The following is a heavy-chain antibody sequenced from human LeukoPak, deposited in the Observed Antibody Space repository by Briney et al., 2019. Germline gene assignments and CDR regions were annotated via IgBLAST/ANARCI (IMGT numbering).Heavy chain of an antibody. CDR2: IRFDATDK. V-gene: IGHV3-30*02. Sequence: GGSLRLSCAAPGFTFSNYGIHWVRQAPGKGLEWVAFIRFDATDKYYADSVKGRFTISRDNSRNTVYLEMNSLRAEDTAVYYCAKSPYRGGSSWTEFDYWGQGTLVTVSS. J-gene: IGHJ4*02. CDR3: AKSPYRGGSSWTEFDY. D-gene: IGHD6-13*01. CDR1: GFTFSNYG.